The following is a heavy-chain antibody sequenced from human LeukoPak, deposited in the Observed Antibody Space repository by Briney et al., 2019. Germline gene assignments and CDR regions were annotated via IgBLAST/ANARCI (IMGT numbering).Heavy chain of an antibody. Sequence: GGSLRLSCAASGITFSSYAMSWVRQAPGKGLEWVSAISGSGGSTYYADSVKGRFTISRDNSKNTLYLQMNSLRAEDTAVYYCAKGSRAGYCSGGSCYPYGMDVWGQGTTVTVSS. V-gene: IGHV3-23*01. CDR1: GITFSSYA. CDR2: ISGSGGST. CDR3: AKGSRAGYCSGGSCYPYGMDV. D-gene: IGHD2-15*01. J-gene: IGHJ6*02.